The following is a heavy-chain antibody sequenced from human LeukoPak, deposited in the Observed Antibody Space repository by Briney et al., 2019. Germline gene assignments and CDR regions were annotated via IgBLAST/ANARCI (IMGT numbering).Heavy chain of an antibody. V-gene: IGHV3-7*04. J-gene: IGHJ4*02. CDR2: IHQDGNEK. CDR3: ARGDDFSGDY. Sequence: AGGSLRLSRAASGFTFSTYWMSWVRQAPGKGLEWVTNIHQDGNEKYYMDSVKGRFTISRDNAKNSLYLQMNSLRVEDTAVYYCARGDDFSGDYWGQGTLVTVSS. D-gene: IGHD3/OR15-3a*01. CDR1: GFTFSTYW.